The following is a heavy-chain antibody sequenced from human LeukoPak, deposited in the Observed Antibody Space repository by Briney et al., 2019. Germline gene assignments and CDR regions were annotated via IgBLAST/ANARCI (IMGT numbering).Heavy chain of an antibody. D-gene: IGHD2-2*03. Sequence: GRSLRLSCAASGFTFSTCGMHWVRQAPGKGLEWMALLSYDGSNKYYADSVKGRFTISRDNSKNTVYLQMNSLRAEDTAVYYCAKGGYCSSSSCYQGVFDIWGQGTMVTVSS. CDR2: LSYDGSNK. V-gene: IGHV3-30*18. CDR1: GFTFSTCG. J-gene: IGHJ3*02. CDR3: AKGGYCSSSSCYQGVFDI.